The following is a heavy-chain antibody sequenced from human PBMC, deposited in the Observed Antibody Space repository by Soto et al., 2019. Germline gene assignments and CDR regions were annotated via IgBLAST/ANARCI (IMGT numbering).Heavy chain of an antibody. D-gene: IGHD1-26*01. CDR3: ARGGIVGATEFDY. CDR1: GGSISSYY. CDR2: IYYSGST. J-gene: IGHJ4*02. V-gene: IGHV4-59*01. Sequence: SETLSLTCTVSGGSISSYYWSWIRQPPGKGLEWIGYIYYSGSTNYNPSLKSRVTISVDTSKNQFSLKLSSVTAADTAVYYCARGGIVGATEFDYWGQGXLVTVYS.